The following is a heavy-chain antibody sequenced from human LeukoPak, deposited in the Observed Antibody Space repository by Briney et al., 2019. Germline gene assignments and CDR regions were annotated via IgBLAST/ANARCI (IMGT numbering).Heavy chain of an antibody. V-gene: IGHV3-23*01. Sequence: PGGSPRLSCAASGFTFSSYAMSWVRQAPGKGLEWVSAISGSGGSTYYADSVKGRFTISRDNSKSTLYLQMNSLRAEDTAVYYCAKAKPIGGKGYFDYWGQGTLVTVSS. D-gene: IGHD4-23*01. J-gene: IGHJ4*02. CDR2: ISGSGGST. CDR1: GFTFSSYA. CDR3: AKAKPIGGKGYFDY.